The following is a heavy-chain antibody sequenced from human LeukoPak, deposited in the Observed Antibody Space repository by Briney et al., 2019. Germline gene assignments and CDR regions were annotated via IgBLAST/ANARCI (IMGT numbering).Heavy chain of an antibody. CDR3: ARGPLGYCSVTSCSFDS. V-gene: IGHV3-7*01. J-gene: IGHJ4*02. CDR2: INQDGSEN. CDR1: GFPLNSYW. D-gene: IGHD2-2*01. Sequence: GGSLRLSCAASGFPLNSYWMGWVRQAPGKGLEWVANINQDGSENYYLDSVKGRFTISRDNAKNSLYLQMNSLRAEDTSVYYCARGPLGYCSVTSCSFDSWGQGTLVTVSS.